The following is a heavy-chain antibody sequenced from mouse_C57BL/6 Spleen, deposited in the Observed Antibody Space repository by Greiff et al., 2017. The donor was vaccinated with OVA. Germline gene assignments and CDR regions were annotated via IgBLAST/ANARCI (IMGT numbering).Heavy chain of an antibody. J-gene: IGHJ3*01. V-gene: IGHV1-53*01. CDR3: AREGDGSTAWFAY. CDR1: GYTFTSYW. D-gene: IGHD1-1*01. Sequence: VQLQQPGTELVKPGASVKLSCKASGYTFTSYWMHWVKQRPGQGLEWIGNINPSNGGTNYNEKFKSKATLTVDKSSSTAYMQLSSLTSGDSAVYYCAREGDGSTAWFAYWGQGTLVTVSA. CDR2: INPSNGGT.